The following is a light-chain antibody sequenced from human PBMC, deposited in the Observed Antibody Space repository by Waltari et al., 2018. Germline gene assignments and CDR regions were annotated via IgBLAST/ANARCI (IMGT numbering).Light chain of an antibody. CDR1: KLGDKY. V-gene: IGLV3-1*01. Sequence: SYELTQPPSVSVSPGQTASITCSGDKLGDKYACWYQQKPGQSPVLVIYQDSKRPSGIPGRFSGSNSGNTATLTISGTQAMDEADYYCQAWDSNTKVFGGGTKLTVL. CDR2: QDS. J-gene: IGLJ3*02. CDR3: QAWDSNTKV.